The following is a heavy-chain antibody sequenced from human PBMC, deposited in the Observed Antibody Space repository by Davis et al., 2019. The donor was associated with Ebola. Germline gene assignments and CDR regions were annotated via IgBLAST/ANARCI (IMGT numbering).Heavy chain of an antibody. CDR1: GYTSTGYY. Sequence: ASVLDSCKASGYTSTGYYMHRVRQAPGQGLEWMGWINPNSGGTNYAQKFQGRVTMTRDTSISTAYMELSRLRSDDTAVYYCARDRPAAIRSVNWFDPWGLGTLVTVSS. CDR3: ARDRPAAIRSVNWFDP. J-gene: IGHJ5*02. D-gene: IGHD2-2*02. CDR2: INPNSGGT. V-gene: IGHV1-2*02.